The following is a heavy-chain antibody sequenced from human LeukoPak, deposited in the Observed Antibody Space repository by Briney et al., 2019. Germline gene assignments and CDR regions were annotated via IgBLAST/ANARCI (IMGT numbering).Heavy chain of an antibody. CDR2: MYDSGSI. J-gene: IGHJ5*02. D-gene: IGHD1-1*01. V-gene: IGHV4-59*12. CDR1: GGSISSSY. Sequence: SETLSLTCTVSGGSISSSYWSWIRQPPGKGLEWIGYMYDSGSIKYNPSLKSRVTISVDTSKHEFSLKMTSVTAADTAVYYCARGRRYPDSWGQGTLVTVSS. CDR3: ARGRRYPDS.